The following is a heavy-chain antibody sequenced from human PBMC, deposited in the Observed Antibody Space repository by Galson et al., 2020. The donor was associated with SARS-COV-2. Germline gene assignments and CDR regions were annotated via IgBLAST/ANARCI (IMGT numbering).Heavy chain of an antibody. CDR3: AKYRVDTSEGRAFDY. Sequence: GGSLRLSCAASGFTFSSYAMTWVRQAPGKGLEWVSVISSGSGGTTYYTDSVKGRFTISRDNSKNTLYLQMNSLRAEDTALYYCAKYRVDTSEGRAFDYWGQGTLVTVSS. V-gene: IGHV3-23*01. J-gene: IGHJ4*02. CDR1: GFTFSSYA. D-gene: IGHD1-26*01. CDR2: ISSGSGGTT.